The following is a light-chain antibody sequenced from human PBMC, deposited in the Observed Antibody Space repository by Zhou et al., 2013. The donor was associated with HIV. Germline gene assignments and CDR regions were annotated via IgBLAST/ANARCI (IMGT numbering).Light chain of an antibody. CDR3: QQSYSTPKGA. CDR1: QSISIY. CDR2: SAS. Sequence: DIQMTQSPTSLSASVGDRVTITCRASQSISIYLNWYQQKPGKAPQLLIYSASTLQGGVPWKFRGSGSGTDFTLTISSLQPEDFATYYCQQSYSTPKGAFGQGTKVEIK. J-gene: IGKJ1*01. V-gene: IGKV1-39*01.